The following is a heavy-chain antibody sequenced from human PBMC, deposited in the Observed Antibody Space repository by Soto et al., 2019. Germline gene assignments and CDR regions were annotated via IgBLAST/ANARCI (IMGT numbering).Heavy chain of an antibody. CDR3: ARAGTDVDCSGGSCYSE. CDR2: INHSGST. Sequence: QVQLQQWGAGLLKPSETLSLTCAVYGGSFSGYYWSWIRQPPGKGLEWIGEINHSGSTNYNPSLKSRVTISVDTSQNQFALKLSSVTAADTAVYYCARAGTDVDCSGGSCYSEWDQGTLVTVSS. V-gene: IGHV4-34*01. J-gene: IGHJ4*02. CDR1: GGSFSGYY. D-gene: IGHD2-15*01.